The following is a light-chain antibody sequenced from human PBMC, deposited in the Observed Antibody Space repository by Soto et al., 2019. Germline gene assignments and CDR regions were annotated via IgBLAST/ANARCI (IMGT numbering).Light chain of an antibody. CDR1: PSVLYSSNNKNY. J-gene: IGKJ3*01. CDR2: WAS. V-gene: IGKV4-1*01. Sequence: DIVMTQSPDSLAVSLGGRATINCKSSPSVLYSSNNKNYLAWYQQKPGQPPKLLIYWASTRESGVPDRFSGSGSGTDFTLTSSSLQAEDVAVYYCQQYYSTPFTFGPGTKVDIK. CDR3: QQYYSTPFT.